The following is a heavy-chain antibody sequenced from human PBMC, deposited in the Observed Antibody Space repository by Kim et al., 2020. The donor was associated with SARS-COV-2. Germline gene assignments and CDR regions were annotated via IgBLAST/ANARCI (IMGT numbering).Heavy chain of an antibody. V-gene: IGHV1-46*01. CDR2: INPSGGST. CDR3: ARVGSSRETLAFDI. CDR1: GYTFTSYY. D-gene: IGHD3-10*01. J-gene: IGHJ3*02. Sequence: ASVKVSCKASGYTFTSYYMHWVRQAPVQGLEWMGIINPSGGSTSYAQKFQGRVTITRDTFTSTVYMELSSLRSEDTAVYYCARVGSSRETLAFDIWGQGTMVTVSS.